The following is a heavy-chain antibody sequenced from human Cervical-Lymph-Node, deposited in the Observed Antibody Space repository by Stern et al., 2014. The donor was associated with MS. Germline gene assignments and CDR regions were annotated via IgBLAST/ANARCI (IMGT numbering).Heavy chain of an antibody. CDR3: AREKGYGGNWAFDI. V-gene: IGHV1-8*01. CDR1: GYTFTSYD. J-gene: IGHJ3*02. Sequence: VQLVESGAEVKKPGASVKVSCKASGYTFTSYDINWVRQATGQGLEWMGWMNPNSANTGYAQTFQGRVTMTRNTSTSTAYMELSSLRSEDTAVYYGAREKGYGGNWAFDIWGQGTMVTVSS. CDR2: MNPNSANT. D-gene: IGHD4-23*01.